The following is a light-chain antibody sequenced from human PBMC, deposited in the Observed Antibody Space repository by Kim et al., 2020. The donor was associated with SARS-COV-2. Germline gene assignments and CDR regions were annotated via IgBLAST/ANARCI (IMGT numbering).Light chain of an antibody. Sequence: ELTQPPSASGTPGQTVTISCSGSNSNIGSSTVNWYQQFPRTAPKVLIYSFNQRPSGIPDRFSGSSSGNTASLTITGTQAGDEADYYCNSRDSNDNVVFGGGTKLTVL. CDR3: NSRDSNDNVV. CDR2: SFN. J-gene: IGLJ2*01. CDR1: NSNIGSST. V-gene: IGLV1-44*01.